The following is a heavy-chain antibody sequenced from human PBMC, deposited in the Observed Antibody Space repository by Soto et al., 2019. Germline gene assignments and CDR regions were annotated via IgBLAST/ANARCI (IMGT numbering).Heavy chain of an antibody. CDR1: WFSLSTSGVG. V-gene: IGHV2-5*02. D-gene: IGHD3-9*01. J-gene: IGHJ4*02. CDR3: AHSRKSYYDILTGYNY. Sequence: QITLKESGPTLVKPTQTLTLTCTFSWFSLSTSGVGVAWIRQPPGKALEWLALIYWDDDKRYSPSLKSRLTITKDTSKNQVVLTMTNMDPGDTATYYCAHSRKSYYDILTGYNYWGQGTLVTVSS. CDR2: IYWDDDK.